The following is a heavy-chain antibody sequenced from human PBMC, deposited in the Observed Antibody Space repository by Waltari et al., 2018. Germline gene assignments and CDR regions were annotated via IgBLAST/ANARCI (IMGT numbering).Heavy chain of an antibody. CDR2: ISSSSSTI. Sequence: EVQLVESGGGLVQPGGSLRLSCAASGFTFSSYSMNWVRQAPGKGLEWVSYISSSSSTIYYADSVKGRFTISRDNAKNSVYLQMNSVRAEDTALYYCARDYYYYIDVWGKGTTVTVSS. CDR3: ARDYYYYIDV. CDR1: GFTFSSYS. V-gene: IGHV3-48*04. J-gene: IGHJ6*03.